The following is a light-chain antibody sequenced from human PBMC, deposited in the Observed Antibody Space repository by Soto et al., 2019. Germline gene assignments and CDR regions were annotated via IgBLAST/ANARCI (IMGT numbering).Light chain of an antibody. V-gene: IGLV4-60*02. J-gene: IGLJ3*02. CDR3: VTCDSNTHTV. Sequence: QSVLTQSSSASASLGSSVKLTCTLSSGHSSYIIAWHQQQPGKSPRYLMKLEGSGSYNKGSGVPDRFSGSSSGADRYLTISILQFEDEADYYCVTCDSNTHTVFGGGTKLTVL. CDR2: LEGSGSY. CDR1: SGHSSYI.